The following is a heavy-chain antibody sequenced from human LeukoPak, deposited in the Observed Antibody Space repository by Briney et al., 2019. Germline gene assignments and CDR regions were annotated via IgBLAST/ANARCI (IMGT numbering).Heavy chain of an antibody. CDR1: GFTFSTYW. CDR3: ARGVLTVTTLASYYFDY. J-gene: IGHJ4*02. CDR2: IKQDGSEK. V-gene: IGHV3-7*01. Sequence: GGSLRLSCAASGFTFSTYWMTWVRQAPGKGLEWVANIKQDGSEKYYVDSVKGRFSISRDNAKNSLYLQTNSLRAEDTAVYYCARGVLTVTTLASYYFDYWGQGTLVTVSS. D-gene: IGHD4-11*01.